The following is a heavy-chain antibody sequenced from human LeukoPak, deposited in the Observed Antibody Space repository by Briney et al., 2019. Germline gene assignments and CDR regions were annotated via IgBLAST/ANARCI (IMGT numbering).Heavy chain of an antibody. J-gene: IGHJ4*02. V-gene: IGHV5-10-1*01. CDR1: GYSFTSYW. CDR3: ARHLVVAATLSLFD. CDR2: IDPSDSYT. D-gene: IGHD2-15*01. Sequence: GESLKISCKGSGYSFTSYWISWVRPMPGKGLEWMGRIDPSDSYTNYSPSFQRHVTIAADKSISTAYLQRSSLKASDTAMYYCARHLVVAATLSLFDWGQGTLVTVSS.